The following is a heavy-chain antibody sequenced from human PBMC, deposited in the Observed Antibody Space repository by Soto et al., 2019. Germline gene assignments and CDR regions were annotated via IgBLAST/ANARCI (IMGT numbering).Heavy chain of an antibody. CDR3: ARGSVGSGWKFDY. V-gene: IGHV4-59*13. Sequence: LSLTCTVSGDSIRSYFWSWIRQPPGKGLEWIGYISYSVATNYNPSLKSRVTISVDTSKNQFSLKLNSVTAADTAVYYCARGSVGSGWKFDYWGQGTLVTVSS. D-gene: IGHD3-22*01. J-gene: IGHJ4*02. CDR2: ISYSVAT. CDR1: GDSIRSYF.